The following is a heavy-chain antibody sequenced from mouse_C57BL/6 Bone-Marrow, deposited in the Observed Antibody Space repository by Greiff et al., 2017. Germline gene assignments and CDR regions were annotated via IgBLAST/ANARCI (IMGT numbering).Heavy chain of an antibody. J-gene: IGHJ2*01. CDR3: TTTEVAFDC. CDR2: LDPGNSDT. V-gene: IGHV14-4*01. Sequence: VQLKQSGAELVTPGASVKLSCTASGFNIKDDYMHWVKQRPEQGLEWIGWLDPGNSDTEYASKFKGKVTITEDTSSNTAYLQLSSLTSEDTDVYYSTTTEVAFDCWGESTTLTVSS. D-gene: IGHD1-1*01. CDR1: GFNIKDDY.